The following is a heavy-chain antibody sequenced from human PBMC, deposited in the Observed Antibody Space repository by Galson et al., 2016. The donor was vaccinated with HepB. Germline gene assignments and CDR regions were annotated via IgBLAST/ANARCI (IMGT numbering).Heavy chain of an antibody. Sequence: VRQHPGKGLEWVGYIYYSGSTYYNPSLKSRVTISVHTSKTQFSLRLNSVTAADTAVYYCARDRYVDPDYYFDYWGQGILVTVSS. D-gene: IGHD3-16*01. V-gene: IGHV4-31*02. J-gene: IGHJ4*02. CDR3: ARDRYVDPDYYFDY. CDR2: IYYSGST.